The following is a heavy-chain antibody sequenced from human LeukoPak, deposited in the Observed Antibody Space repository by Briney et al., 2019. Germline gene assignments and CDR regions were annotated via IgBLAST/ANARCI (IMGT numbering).Heavy chain of an antibody. J-gene: IGHJ3*02. Sequence: GGSLRLSCAASGFTFSSYAMSWVRQAPGKGLEWVSAISGSGGSTYYADSVKGRFTISRDNSKNTLYLQMNSLRAEDTAVYYCASLHHILTGYPDAFDIWGQGTMVTVSS. CDR1: GFTFSSYA. CDR3: ASLHHILTGYPDAFDI. D-gene: IGHD3-9*01. CDR2: ISGSGGST. V-gene: IGHV3-23*01.